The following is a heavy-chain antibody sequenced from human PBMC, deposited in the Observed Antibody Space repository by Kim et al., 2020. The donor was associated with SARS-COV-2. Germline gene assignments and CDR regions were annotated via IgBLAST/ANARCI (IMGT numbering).Heavy chain of an antibody. J-gene: IGHJ6*02. CDR1: GFTFSSYA. D-gene: IGHD3-10*01. Sequence: GGSLRLSCAASGFTFSSYAMSWVRQAPGKGLEWVSAISGSGGSTYYADSVKGRFTISRDNSKNTLYLQMNSLRAEDTAVYYCANLIYYGSGSYYNNLWGTSRYYGMDVWGQGTTVTVSS. V-gene: IGHV3-23*01. CDR2: ISGSGGST. CDR3: ANLIYYGSGSYYNNLWGTSRYYGMDV.